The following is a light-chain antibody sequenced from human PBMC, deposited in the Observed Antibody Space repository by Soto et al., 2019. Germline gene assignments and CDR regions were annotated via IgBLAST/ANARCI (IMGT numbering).Light chain of an antibody. CDR3: QQADTFPIT. Sequence: DIQVTQSPSTLSASVGDRVTITCRASQSISSWLAWYQQKPGKAPKLLIYDASSLESGVPSRFSGSGFGTDFTLTISSLQPEDSAIYYCQQADTFPITFGQGTRLEI. J-gene: IGKJ5*01. CDR2: DAS. CDR1: QSISSW. V-gene: IGKV1-5*01.